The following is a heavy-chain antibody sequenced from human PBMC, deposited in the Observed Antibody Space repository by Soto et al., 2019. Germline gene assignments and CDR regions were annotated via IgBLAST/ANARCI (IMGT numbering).Heavy chain of an antibody. CDR2: ISGSGGST. J-gene: IGHJ6*02. Sequence: GGSLRLSCAVSGFTFSSYAMSWVRQAPGKGLEWVSAISGSGGSTYYADSVKGRFTISRDNSKNTLYLQMNSLRAEDTAVYYCAKPLRSGYYDFWSGYYQYYYYGMDVWGQGTTVTVSS. V-gene: IGHV3-23*01. CDR3: AKPLRSGYYDFWSGYYQYYYYGMDV. D-gene: IGHD3-3*01. CDR1: GFTFSSYA.